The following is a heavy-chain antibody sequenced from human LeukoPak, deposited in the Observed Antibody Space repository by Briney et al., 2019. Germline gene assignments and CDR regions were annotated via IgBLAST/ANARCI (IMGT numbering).Heavy chain of an antibody. Sequence: ASVKVSCKASGYTFTSYGISSVRQAPGQGLEWMGWISASNGITNYAQKLHARVTMTTDTSTSTAYMELRSLRSDDTAVYYCAAGLGYCSGGSCYEYFQHWGQGTLVTVSS. CDR2: ISASNGIT. V-gene: IGHV1-18*04. J-gene: IGHJ1*01. D-gene: IGHD2-15*01. CDR1: GYTFTSYG. CDR3: AAGLGYCSGGSCYEYFQH.